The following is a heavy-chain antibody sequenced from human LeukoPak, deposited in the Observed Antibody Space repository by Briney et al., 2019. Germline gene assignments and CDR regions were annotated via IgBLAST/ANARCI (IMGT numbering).Heavy chain of an antibody. CDR3: TRRVRSGRYPYFDY. D-gene: IGHD1-26*01. CDR1: GVTFSGSA. CDR2: IRNKANSYAT. Sequence: SLRLSCSASGVTFSGSAMHWCRQASGKELQWVVRIRNKANSYATAYAASVKGRFTISRDDSKHRAYMQMNSLTTGDTAVYYCTRRVRSGRYPYFDYWGQGNLVTVSS. J-gene: IGHJ4*02. V-gene: IGHV3-73*01.